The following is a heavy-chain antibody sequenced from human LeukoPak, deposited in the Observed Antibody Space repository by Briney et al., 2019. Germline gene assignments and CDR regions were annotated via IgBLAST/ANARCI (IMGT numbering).Heavy chain of an antibody. CDR3: AKDLRSSWSNTFDF. V-gene: IGHV3-23*01. J-gene: IGHJ3*01. Sequence: GALRLSCAASRLSFSAHAMSAVRPAPGKGLEWVSHITGSGVLTYYSNSVRGTFTISRDNSKNTLFLQMNSLRADDTAVYSSAKDLRSSWSNTFDFCGQATLVTLYS. CDR1: RLSFSAHA. D-gene: IGHD6-13*01. CDR2: ITGSGVLT.